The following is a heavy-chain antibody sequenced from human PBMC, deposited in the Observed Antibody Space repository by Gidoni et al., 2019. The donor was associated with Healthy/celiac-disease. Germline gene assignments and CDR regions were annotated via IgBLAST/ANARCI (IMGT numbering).Heavy chain of an antibody. D-gene: IGHD6-6*01. J-gene: IGHJ4*02. CDR2: RWYDGSNK. CDR1: GFTFWSYG. V-gene: IGHV3-33*01. Sequence: QVQLVESGGGVVQPGRSLRLYCAAYGFTFWSYGMHCVRQAPGKGLVGVAVRWYDGSNKYYADSVKGRVTISRDNSKNTLYLQMNSLRAEDTAVYYCARDRGNMVAARPDYWGQGTLVTVSS. CDR3: ARDRGNMVAARPDY.